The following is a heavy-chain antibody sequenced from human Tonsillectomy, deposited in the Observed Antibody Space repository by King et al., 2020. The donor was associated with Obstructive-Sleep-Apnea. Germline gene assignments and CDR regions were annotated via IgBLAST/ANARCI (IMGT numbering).Heavy chain of an antibody. V-gene: IGHV3-23*04. CDR1: GFTFSSYA. CDR2: ISGSGGST. J-gene: IGHJ4*02. CDR3: AKFVRSGYGFVLGSDYFDY. Sequence: VQLVESGGGLVQPGGSLRLSCAASGFTFSSYAMSWVRQAPGKGLEWVSVISGSGGSTYYADSVKGRFTISRDNSKNTLYLQMNSLRAEETAVYYCAKFVRSGYGFVLGSDYFDYWGQGTLVTVSS. D-gene: IGHD5-18*01.